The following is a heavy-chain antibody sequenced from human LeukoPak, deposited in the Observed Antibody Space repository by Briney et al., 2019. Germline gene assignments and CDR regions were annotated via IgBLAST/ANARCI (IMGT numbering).Heavy chain of an antibody. D-gene: IGHD6-13*01. CDR3: ARVMAAATAFDI. Sequence: ASVKVSCKASGYTFTSFGIIWVRQAPGQGLEWMGWISAYNGNTNYAQKVQGRITMTTDRSTSTAYMELRSLRPDDTAVYYCARVMAAATAFDIWGQGTMLTVSS. CDR2: ISAYNGNT. CDR1: GYTFTSFG. J-gene: IGHJ3*02. V-gene: IGHV1-18*01.